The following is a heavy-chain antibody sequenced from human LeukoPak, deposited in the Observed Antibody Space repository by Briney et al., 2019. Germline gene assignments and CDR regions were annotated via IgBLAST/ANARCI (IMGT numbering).Heavy chain of an antibody. CDR2: IYYSGST. CDR3: ARHPPKLRSSPGWFDP. V-gene: IGHV4-39*01. D-gene: IGHD3-3*01. Sequence: SETLSLTCTVSGGSISSSSYYWGWIRQPPGKGLEWIGSIYYSGSTYYNPSLKSRVTISVDTSKNQFSLKLSSVTAADTAVYYCARHPPKLRSSPGWFDPWGQGTLVTVSS. J-gene: IGHJ5*02. CDR1: GGSISSSSYY.